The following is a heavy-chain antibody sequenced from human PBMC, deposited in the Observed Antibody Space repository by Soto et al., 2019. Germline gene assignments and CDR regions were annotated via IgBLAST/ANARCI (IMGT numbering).Heavy chain of an antibody. J-gene: IGHJ4*02. V-gene: IGHV1-69*13. Sequence: SVKVSCKASGGTFSSYAISWLRQSPGQGLEWMGGIIPIFGTANYAQKFQGRVTITADESTSTAYMELSSLRSEDTAVYYCARTFDSNFDYFDYWGQGTLVTVSS. CDR2: IIPIFGTA. D-gene: IGHD3-22*01. CDR1: GGTFSSYA. CDR3: ARTFDSNFDYFDY.